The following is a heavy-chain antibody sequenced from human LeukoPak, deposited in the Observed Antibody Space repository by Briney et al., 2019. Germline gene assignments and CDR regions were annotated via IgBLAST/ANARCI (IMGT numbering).Heavy chain of an antibody. D-gene: IGHD2-2*01. CDR3: ARVGSSTRAGRFDY. Sequence: SETLSLTCAVYGGSFSGYYWGWIRQPPGKGLEWIGEINHSGSTNYNPSLKSRVTISVDTSKNQFSLKLSSVTAADTAVYYCARVGSSTRAGRFDYWGQGTLVTVSS. J-gene: IGHJ4*02. CDR1: GGSFSGYY. CDR2: INHSGST. V-gene: IGHV4-34*01.